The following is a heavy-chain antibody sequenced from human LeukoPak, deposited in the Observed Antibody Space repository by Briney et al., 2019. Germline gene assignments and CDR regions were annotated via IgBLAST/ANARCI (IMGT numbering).Heavy chain of an antibody. J-gene: IGHJ3*02. D-gene: IGHD3-22*01. CDR3: AREIYGSSGYYYNAYDAFDI. CDR1: GYTFKSYA. CDR2: IDPYSGNT. Sequence: ASVKVSCKASGYTFKSYAITWVRQAPGQGLEWMGWIDPYSGNTNYAQKFQGRVTMTTETFTSTADMEVTSLRSDDTAVYYCAREIYGSSGYYYNAYDAFDIWGQGTMVTVSS. V-gene: IGHV1-18*01.